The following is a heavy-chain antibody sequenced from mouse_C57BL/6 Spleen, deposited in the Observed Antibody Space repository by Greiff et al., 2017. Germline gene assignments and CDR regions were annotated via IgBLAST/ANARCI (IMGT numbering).Heavy chain of an antibody. J-gene: IGHJ4*01. D-gene: IGHD2-5*01. Sequence: EVQLQESGPELVKPGDSVKISCKASGYSFTGYFMNWVMQSHGKSLEWIGRINPYNGDTFYNQKFKGKATLTVDKSSSTAHMELRSLTSEDSAVYYCAKGSNYPYNYAMDYWGQGTSVTVSS. CDR1: GYSFTGYF. CDR2: INPYNGDT. V-gene: IGHV1-20*01. CDR3: AKGSNYPYNYAMDY.